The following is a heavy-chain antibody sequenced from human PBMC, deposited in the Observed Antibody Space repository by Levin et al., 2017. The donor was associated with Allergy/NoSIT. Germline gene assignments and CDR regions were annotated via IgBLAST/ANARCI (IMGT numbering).Heavy chain of an antibody. CDR3: AKEAFVAPGNVDWFDS. CDR2: ISGSGATI. J-gene: IGHJ5*01. V-gene: IGHV3-23*01. D-gene: IGHD6-13*01. Sequence: GGSLRLSCTASGFTFDLSAMSWVRQVPGRGLEWVSSISGSGATIYYADSVKGRFTISRDNSKNKLSLQMKSLRADDTALYFCAKEAFVAPGNVDWFDSGGQGTLVTVSS. CDR1: GFTFDLSA.